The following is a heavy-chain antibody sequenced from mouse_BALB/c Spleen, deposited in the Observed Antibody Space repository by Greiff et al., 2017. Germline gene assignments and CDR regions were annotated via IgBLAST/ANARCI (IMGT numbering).Heavy chain of an antibody. D-gene: IGHD1-1*01. V-gene: IGHV5-17*02. Sequence: EVKLVESGGGLVQPGGSRKLSCAASGFTFSSFGMHWVRQAPEKGLEWVAYISSGSSTIYYADTVKGRFTISRDNPKNTLFLQMTSLRSEDTAMYYCARSYGTLYWYFDVWGAGTTVTVSS. CDR1: GFTFSSFG. CDR2: ISSGSSTI. CDR3: ARSYGTLYWYFDV. J-gene: IGHJ1*01.